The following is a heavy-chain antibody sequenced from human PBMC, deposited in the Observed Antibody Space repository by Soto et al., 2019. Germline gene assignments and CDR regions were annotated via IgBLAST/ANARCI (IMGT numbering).Heavy chain of an antibody. Sequence: GGSLRLSCAASGFTLRSYWMSWVRQAPGKGLEWVANIKQDGSEKYYVDSVKGRFTSSRDNAKNSLYLQMNSLRAEDTAVYYCAREPIQLWFDYWGQGTLVTVSS. CDR1: GFTLRSYW. J-gene: IGHJ5*01. CDR3: AREPIQLWFDY. V-gene: IGHV3-7*03. CDR2: IKQDGSEK. D-gene: IGHD5-18*01.